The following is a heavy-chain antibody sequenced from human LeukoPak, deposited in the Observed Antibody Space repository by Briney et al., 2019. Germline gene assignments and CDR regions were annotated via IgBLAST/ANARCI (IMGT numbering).Heavy chain of an antibody. CDR3: ARADSSSSRLDC. Sequence: GGALRLSCAASGSTFSSYSINWVRQAPGKGLEWVSSINSKSRYIYCADTLKGRFTISRDNGKNLVYLQTNSLRAEDTAVYFCARADSSSSRLDCWGQGTLVTVSS. D-gene: IGHD6-6*01. CDR2: INSKSRYI. J-gene: IGHJ4*02. CDR1: GSTFSSYS. V-gene: IGHV3-21*01.